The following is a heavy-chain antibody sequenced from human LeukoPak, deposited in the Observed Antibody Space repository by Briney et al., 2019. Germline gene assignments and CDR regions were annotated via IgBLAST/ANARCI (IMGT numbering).Heavy chain of an antibody. D-gene: IGHD1-26*01. Sequence: GASVKVSCKASGYTFTSYGISWVRQAPGQGLEWMGWISAYNGNTNYAQKLQGRVTMTTDTSTSTAYMELRSLRSDDTAVYYCARVWEPPYYYYYYMDVWGKGTTVTVSS. CDR3: ARVWEPPYYYYYYMDV. J-gene: IGHJ6*03. CDR1: GYTFTSYG. V-gene: IGHV1-18*01. CDR2: ISAYNGNT.